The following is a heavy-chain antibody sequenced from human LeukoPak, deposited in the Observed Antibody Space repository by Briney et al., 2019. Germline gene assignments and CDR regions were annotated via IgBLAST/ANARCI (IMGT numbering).Heavy chain of an antibody. V-gene: IGHV3-23*01. CDR1: GFPFSAYA. CDR2: ISGSGGDT. D-gene: IGHD4-17*01. CDR3: AKGGVYGDYYFDY. Sequence: GGSLRLSCAASGFPFSAYAMSWVRQAPGKGLEWVSVISGSGGDTYYADSVKGRFTISGDNSKNTVYLQMNSLRAEDTALYYCAKGGVYGDYYFDYWGQGTLVTVSS. J-gene: IGHJ4*02.